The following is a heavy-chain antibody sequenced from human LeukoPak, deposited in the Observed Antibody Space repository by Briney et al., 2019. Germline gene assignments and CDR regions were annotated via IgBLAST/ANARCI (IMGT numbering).Heavy chain of an antibody. CDR3: ARDRGIVTMVRGVYMDV. V-gene: IGHV4-59*01. Sequence: SETLSLTCTVSGGSLSSYFWSWIRQPPGEGLEWIGYIYYSGSTNYNPSLKSRVTISVDTSKNQFSLKLSSVTAADTAVYYCARDRGIVTMVRGVYMDVWGQGTTVTVSS. D-gene: IGHD3-10*01. CDR2: IYYSGST. CDR1: GGSLSSYF. J-gene: IGHJ6*02.